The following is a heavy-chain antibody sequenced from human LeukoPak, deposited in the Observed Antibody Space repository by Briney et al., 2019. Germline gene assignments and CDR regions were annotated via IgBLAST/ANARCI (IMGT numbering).Heavy chain of an antibody. Sequence: SSETLSLTCTVSGGSISSGTYYWTWIRQPPGKGLEWIGYIYYSGSTNYNPSLKSRVTISVDTSKNQFSLKLSSVTAADTAVYYCARSRTSSWYSLGYWGQGTLVTVSS. CDR3: ARSRTSSWYSLGY. J-gene: IGHJ4*02. V-gene: IGHV4-61*01. CDR1: GGSISSGTYY. D-gene: IGHD6-13*01. CDR2: IYYSGST.